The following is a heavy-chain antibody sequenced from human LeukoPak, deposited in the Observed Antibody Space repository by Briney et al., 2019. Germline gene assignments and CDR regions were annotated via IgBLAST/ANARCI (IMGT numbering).Heavy chain of an antibody. CDR3: ARGGYCSSTSCYLDY. J-gene: IGHJ4*02. Sequence: SGGSLRLSCAASGFTFSSYSMNWVRQAPGKGLEWVSSISSSSSYIYYADSVKGRFTISRDNAKNSLYLQMNSLRAEDTAVYYCARGGYCSSTSCYLDYWGQGTLVTVSS. V-gene: IGHV3-21*01. CDR2: ISSSSSYI. D-gene: IGHD2-2*01. CDR1: GFTFSSYS.